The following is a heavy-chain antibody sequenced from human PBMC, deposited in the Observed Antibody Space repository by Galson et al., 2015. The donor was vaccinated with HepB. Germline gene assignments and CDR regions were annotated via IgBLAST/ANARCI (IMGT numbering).Heavy chain of an antibody. Sequence: SLRLSCAASGFTFSSYGMHWVRQAPGKGLEWVAVISYDGSNKYYADSVKGRFTISRDNSKNTLYLQMNSLRAEDTAVYYCAKDLNYDSSGYFDYWGQGTLVTVSS. D-gene: IGHD3-22*01. J-gene: IGHJ4*02. CDR3: AKDLNYDSSGYFDY. V-gene: IGHV3-30*18. CDR1: GFTFSSYG. CDR2: ISYDGSNK.